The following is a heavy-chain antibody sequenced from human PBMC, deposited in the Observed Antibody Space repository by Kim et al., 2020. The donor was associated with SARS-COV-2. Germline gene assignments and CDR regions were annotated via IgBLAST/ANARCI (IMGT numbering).Heavy chain of an antibody. CDR1: GGSFSGYY. V-gene: IGHV4-34*01. CDR2: INHSGST. J-gene: IGHJ2*01. D-gene: IGHD4-17*01. Sequence: SETLSLTCAVYGGSFSGYYWSWIRQPPGKGLEWIGEINHSGSTNYNPSLKSRVTISVDTSKNQFSLKLSSVTAADTAVYYCARDNPDYGDYDWYFDLWGR. CDR3: ARDNPDYGDYDWYFDL.